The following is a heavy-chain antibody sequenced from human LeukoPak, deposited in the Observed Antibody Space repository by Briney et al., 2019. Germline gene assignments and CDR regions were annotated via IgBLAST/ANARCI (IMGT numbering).Heavy chain of an antibody. D-gene: IGHD3/OR15-3a*01. J-gene: IGHJ4*02. CDR2: MLYDGSNK. CDR1: GFNFSNYG. V-gene: IGHV3-30*02. CDR3: ARDSGLASRTGTFDS. Sequence: GGSLRLSCAASGFNFSNYGIHWVRQAPGKGLERVSFMLYDGSNKFYADSVKGRFTISRDNSKNTVYLQMNSLRAEDTAVYYCARDSGLASRTGTFDSWGQGTLVIVSS.